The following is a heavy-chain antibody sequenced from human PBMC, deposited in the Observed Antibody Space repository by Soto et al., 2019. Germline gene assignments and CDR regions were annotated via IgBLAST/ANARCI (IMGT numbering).Heavy chain of an antibody. Sequence: GGSLRLSCAASGFTFNTYWMSWVRQAPGKGLEWVANIKPDGSEKWYVDSVKGRFTISRDNSKNTLYLQMNSLRAEDTAVYYCARDLSRSGYYTSSFDIWGQGTMVTVSS. CDR3: ARDLSRSGYYTSSFDI. D-gene: IGHD3-3*01. V-gene: IGHV3-7*01. J-gene: IGHJ3*02. CDR2: IKPDGSEK. CDR1: GFTFNTYW.